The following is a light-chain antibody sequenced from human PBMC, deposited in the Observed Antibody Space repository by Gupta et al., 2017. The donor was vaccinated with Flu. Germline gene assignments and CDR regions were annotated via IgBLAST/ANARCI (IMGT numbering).Light chain of an antibody. Sequence: QAVLTQSASLSASPGASASLTCTLRSGINVGASKIYWYQQKPGSPPQYLLTYKSDSDKQQGSGVPSRFSGSKDASANAGILLISGLQSEDEADYYCVIWHSSAWVFGGGTKLTVL. J-gene: IGLJ2*01. V-gene: IGLV5-45*01. CDR3: VIWHSSAWV. CDR1: SGINVGASK. CDR2: YKSDSDK.